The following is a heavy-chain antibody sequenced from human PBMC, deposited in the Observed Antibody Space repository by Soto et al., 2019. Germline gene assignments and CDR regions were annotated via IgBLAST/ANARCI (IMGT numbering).Heavy chain of an antibody. CDR1: GGSFSGHY. J-gene: IGHJ4*02. Sequence: SETLSLTCAVYGGSFSGHYWSWIRQPPGKGLEWIGEINHSGGTNYNPSLKSRVTISVDTSKNQFSLKLSSVTAADTAVYYCAREVDTAMVFDYWGQGTLVTVSS. V-gene: IGHV4-34*01. CDR3: AREVDTAMVFDY. D-gene: IGHD5-18*01. CDR2: INHSGGT.